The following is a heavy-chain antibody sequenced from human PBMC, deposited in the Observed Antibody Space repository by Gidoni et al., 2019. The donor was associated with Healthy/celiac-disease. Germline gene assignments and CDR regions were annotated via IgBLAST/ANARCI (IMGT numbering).Heavy chain of an antibody. J-gene: IGHJ4*02. CDR3: ARDLDFSYCSSTSCYGGY. CDR1: GGTFSSYA. CDR2: IIPIFGTA. V-gene: IGHV1-69*06. Sequence: QVQLVQSGAEVKKPGSSVKVSCKASGGTFSSYAISWVRQAPGQGLEWMGGIIPIFGTANYAQKFQGRVTITADKSTSTAYMELSSLRSEDTAVYYCARDLDFSYCSSTSCYGGYWGQGTLVTVSS. D-gene: IGHD2-2*01.